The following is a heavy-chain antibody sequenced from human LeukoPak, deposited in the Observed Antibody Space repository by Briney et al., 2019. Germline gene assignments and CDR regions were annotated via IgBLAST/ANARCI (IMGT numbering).Heavy chain of an antibody. CDR2: ISAYNGNT. V-gene: IGHV1-18*01. CDR3: ARDSGSYSGLDY. CDR1: GYTFTSYG. J-gene: IGHJ4*02. D-gene: IGHD1-26*01. Sequence: ASVKVSCKASGYTFTSYGISWVRQAPGQGLEWMGWISAYNGNTNYAQKLQGRVTITADKSTSTAYMELSSLRSEDTAVYYCARDSGSYSGLDYWGQGTLVTVSS.